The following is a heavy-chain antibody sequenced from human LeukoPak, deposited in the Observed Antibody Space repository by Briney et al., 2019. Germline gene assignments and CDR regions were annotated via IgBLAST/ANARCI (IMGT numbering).Heavy chain of an antibody. V-gene: IGHV3-23*01. Sequence: GGSLKLSCAASGFTFSSYAMSWVRQAPGKGLEWVSAISGSGSSTYYADSVKGRFTISRDNSKNTLYLQMNSLRAEDTAVYYCAKACLEYSYGPDYWGQGTLVTVSS. CDR3: AKACLEYSYGPDY. D-gene: IGHD5-18*01. CDR1: GFTFSSYA. J-gene: IGHJ4*02. CDR2: ISGSGSST.